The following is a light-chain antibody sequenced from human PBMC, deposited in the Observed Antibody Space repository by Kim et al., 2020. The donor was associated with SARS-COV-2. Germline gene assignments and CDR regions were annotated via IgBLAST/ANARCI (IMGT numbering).Light chain of an antibody. J-gene: IGLJ2*01. CDR2: GNS. CDR3: QSYDSSLSGFVV. CDR1: SSNIGAGYG. V-gene: IGLV1-40*01. Sequence: VTISCTGSSSNIGAGYGVHWYQQLPGTAPKLLIYGNSNRPSGVPDRFSGSKSGTSASLAITGLQAEDEADYYCQSYDSSLSGFVVFGGGTQLTVL.